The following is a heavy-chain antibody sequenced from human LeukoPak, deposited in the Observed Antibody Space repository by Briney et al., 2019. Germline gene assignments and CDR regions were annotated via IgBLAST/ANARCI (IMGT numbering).Heavy chain of an antibody. CDR1: GGSISSYY. Sequence: PSETLSLTCTVSGGSISSYYWSWIRQPPGKGLEWIGYIYYSGSTNYNPSLKSRVTISVDTSKNQFSLKLSSVTAADTAVYYCARGGRSSSWSEDFDYWGQGTLVTVSS. CDR3: ARGGRSSSWSEDFDY. J-gene: IGHJ4*02. D-gene: IGHD6-13*01. V-gene: IGHV4-59*01. CDR2: IYYSGST.